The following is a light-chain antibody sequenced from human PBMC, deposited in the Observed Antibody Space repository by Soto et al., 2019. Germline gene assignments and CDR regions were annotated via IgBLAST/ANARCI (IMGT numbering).Light chain of an antibody. CDR3: QQRSDWPWT. CDR2: DTS. V-gene: IGKV3-11*01. J-gene: IGKJ1*01. Sequence: EIVLTQSPATLSLSPGERATLSCRASPGVSSYLAWYQQKPGQAPRRLLYDTSNRATGIPARFSGSGSGTHFTLTISRLEPEDFAVYYCQQRSDWPWTFGQGTKVEIK. CDR1: PGVSSY.